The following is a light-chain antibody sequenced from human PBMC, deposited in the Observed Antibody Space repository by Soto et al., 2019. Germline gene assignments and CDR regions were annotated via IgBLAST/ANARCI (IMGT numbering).Light chain of an antibody. CDR3: CSSAGTYTSV. J-gene: IGLJ3*02. CDR2: DVT. Sequence: QPVLTQPRSVSGSPGQSVTISCTGTSSDVGGYNYVSWYQQHPGKAPKLMIYDVTKRPSGVPDRFSGSKSGNTASLTISGLQAEDEADYCCSSAGTYTSVFGGGTKLTVL. CDR1: SSDVGGYNY. V-gene: IGLV2-11*01.